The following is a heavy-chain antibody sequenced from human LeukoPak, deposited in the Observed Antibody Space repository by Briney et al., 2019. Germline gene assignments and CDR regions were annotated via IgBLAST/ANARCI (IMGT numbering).Heavy chain of an antibody. Sequence: SQTLSLTCTVSGGSISSGSYFWNWIRQPAGKGLEWIGRIYTSGSTDYNPSLKSRVTISLDTSKNQFSLKLSSVTAADTAVYYCARGGYYDSSGSRGAFDIWGRGTMATVSS. V-gene: IGHV4-61*02. D-gene: IGHD3-22*01. CDR3: ARGGYYDSSGSRGAFDI. CDR1: GGSISSGSYF. J-gene: IGHJ3*02. CDR2: IYTSGST.